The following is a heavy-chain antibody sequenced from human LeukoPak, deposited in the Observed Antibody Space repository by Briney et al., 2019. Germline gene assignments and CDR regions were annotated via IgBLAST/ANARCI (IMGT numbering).Heavy chain of an antibody. CDR3: AKESGYGSGTNFDY. CDR1: GFTFSSYA. D-gene: IGHD3-10*01. V-gene: IGHV3-30*04. CDR2: ISYDGSNK. Sequence: GGSLRLSCAASGFTFSSYAMHWVRQAPGKGLEWVAVISYDGSNKYYADSVKGRFTISRDNSKNTLYLQMNSLRAEDTAVYYCAKESGYGSGTNFDYWGQGTLVTVSS. J-gene: IGHJ4*02.